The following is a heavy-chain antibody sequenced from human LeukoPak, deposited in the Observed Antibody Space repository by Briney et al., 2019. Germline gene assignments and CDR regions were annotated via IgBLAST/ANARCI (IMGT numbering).Heavy chain of an antibody. CDR1: GFTVSSNS. D-gene: IGHD3-22*01. V-gene: IGHV3-53*01. CDR2: IYSDNT. Sequence: PGGSLRLSCTVSGFTVSSNSMSWVRQAPGKGLEWVSFIYSDNTHYSDSVKGRFTISRDNSKNTLYLQMNSLRAEDTAVYYCARVRSGYGDYYYYMDVWGKGTTVTVSS. CDR3: ARVRSGYGDYYYYMDV. J-gene: IGHJ6*03.